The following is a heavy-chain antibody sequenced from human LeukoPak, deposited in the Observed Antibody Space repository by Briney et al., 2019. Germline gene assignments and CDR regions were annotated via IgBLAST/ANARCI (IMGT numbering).Heavy chain of an antibody. Sequence: SETLSLTCTVSGGSISSSSYYWGWIRQPPGKGLEWIGSIYYSGSTYYNPSLKSRVTISVDKSKNQFSLKLCSVTAADTAVYYCARGWLDYYYYMDVWGKGTTVTVSS. V-gene: IGHV4-39*07. CDR2: IYYSGST. J-gene: IGHJ6*03. CDR3: ARGWLDYYYYMDV. D-gene: IGHD6-19*01. CDR1: GGSISSSSYY.